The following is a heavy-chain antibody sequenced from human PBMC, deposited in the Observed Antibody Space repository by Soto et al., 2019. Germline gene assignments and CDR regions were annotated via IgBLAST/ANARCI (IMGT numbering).Heavy chain of an antibody. CDR2: ISTYNGNT. D-gene: IGHD6-19*01. CDR3: ARVAVSGLAYFQH. V-gene: IGHV1-18*01. CDR1: GYTFTTYS. J-gene: IGHJ1*01. Sequence: ASVKVSFKASGYTFTTYSIHWVRQAPGQGLECMGWISTYNGNTNYAQKLQGRVTMTTDTSTGTAYMELRSLRSDDTAVYYCARVAVSGLAYFQHWGQGTLVTVSS.